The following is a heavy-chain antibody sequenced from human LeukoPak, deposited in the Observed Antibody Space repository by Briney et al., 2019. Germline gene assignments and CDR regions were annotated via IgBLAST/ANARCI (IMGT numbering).Heavy chain of an antibody. CDR1: GFTFSDHY. Sequence: TGGSLRLSCVVSGFTFSDHYMNWVRQAPGKGLEWVSYIRSSSSTIYYADSVKGRFTISSDNAKNSLYLQMNTLRDEDTAVYFCARDSGYAFDTWGQGTMVTVSS. J-gene: IGHJ3*02. CDR2: IRSSSSTI. V-gene: IGHV3-48*02. CDR3: ARDSGYAFDT. D-gene: IGHD2-15*01.